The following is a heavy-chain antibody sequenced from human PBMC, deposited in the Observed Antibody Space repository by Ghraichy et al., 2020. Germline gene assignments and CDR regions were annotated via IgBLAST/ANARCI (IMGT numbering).Heavy chain of an antibody. CDR2: INHSGST. J-gene: IGHJ4*02. Sequence: SETLSLTCAVYGGSFSGYYWSWIRQPPGKGLEWIGEINHSGSTNYNPSLKSRVTISVDTSKNQFSLKLSSVTAADTAVYYCARVHYYDSSGYIGYWGQGTLVTVSS. V-gene: IGHV4-34*01. D-gene: IGHD3-22*01. CDR3: ARVHYYDSSGYIGY. CDR1: GGSFSGYY.